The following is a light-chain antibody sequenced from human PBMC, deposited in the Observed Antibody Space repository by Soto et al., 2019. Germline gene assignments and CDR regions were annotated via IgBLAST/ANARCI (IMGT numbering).Light chain of an antibody. J-gene: IGKJ1*01. Sequence: DIVLTQSHGTLSLSPGGTATLSCGASQSVSSANFAWYQQKPGQAPGLLMYGASSRATGIPDRFSGSGSGTVFTLTINILEPDEFAVYDCHQYGNSPQTFGQVTKVEIK. CDR3: HQYGNSPQT. CDR1: QSVSSAN. CDR2: GAS. V-gene: IGKV3-20*01.